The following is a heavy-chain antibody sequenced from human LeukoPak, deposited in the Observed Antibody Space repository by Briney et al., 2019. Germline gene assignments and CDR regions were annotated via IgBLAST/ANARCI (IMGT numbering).Heavy chain of an antibody. CDR2: ISGSGSST. D-gene: IGHD3-3*01. V-gene: IGHV3-23*01. Sequence: PGGSLRLSCAASGFTFSSYAMSWVRQAPGKGLEWVSAISGSGSSTYYADSVKGRFTISRDNSKNTLYLQMNSLRAEDTAVYYCAKESLYDFWSGYPMYYFDYWGQGTLVTASS. J-gene: IGHJ4*02. CDR3: AKESLYDFWSGYPMYYFDY. CDR1: GFTFSSYA.